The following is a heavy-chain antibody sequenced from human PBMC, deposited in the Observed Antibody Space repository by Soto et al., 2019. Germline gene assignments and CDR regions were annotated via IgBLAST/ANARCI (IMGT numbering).Heavy chain of an antibody. Sequence: EVQVLESGGGLVQPGGSLRLSCVASGFTFSNYAMTWARQAPGKGMEWVSAIRGNGGETFYADSVKGRFTISRDNSKNTLYLQMNSLRAEDTAVYHCAKGDQERQWVFLHNWGQGTLVTVSS. CDR1: GFTFSNYA. CDR2: IRGNGGET. D-gene: IGHD2-21*01. CDR3: AKGDQERQWVFLHN. V-gene: IGHV3-23*01. J-gene: IGHJ4*02.